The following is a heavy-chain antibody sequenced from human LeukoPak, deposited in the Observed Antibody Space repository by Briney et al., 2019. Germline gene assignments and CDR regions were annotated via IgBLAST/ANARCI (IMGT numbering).Heavy chain of an antibody. CDR2: IYTTGAT. CDR1: GGSIRSYY. Sequence: PSEALSLTCDVSGGSIRSYYWGWVRQPAGKGLEWIGRIYTTGATNFNPSLKSRLSMSVDTSKNQFSLKLTSVTAADTAVYFCGRQGYTASHYFLDFWSQGTLVAVSS. J-gene: IGHJ4*01. V-gene: IGHV4-4*07. CDR3: GRQGYTASHYFLDF. D-gene: IGHD4-11*01.